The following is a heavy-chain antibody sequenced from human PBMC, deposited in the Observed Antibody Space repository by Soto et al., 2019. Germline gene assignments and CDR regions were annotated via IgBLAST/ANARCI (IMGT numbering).Heavy chain of an antibody. CDR3: ARHFTGVQVLGASPSGGDNYALDV. CDR1: GGTFSRYT. Sequence: QVQLVQSGAAVKKPGSSVKVSCKASGGTFSRYTFTWVRQAPGQGLEWMGRIIPILDIPNYAQNFQGRVTITADKSTNTAYMELSSLTSDDTAVYYFARHFTGVQVLGASPSGGDNYALDVWGQGTTVTVSS. J-gene: IGHJ6*02. V-gene: IGHV1-69*02. CDR2: IIPILDIP. D-gene: IGHD3-10*01.